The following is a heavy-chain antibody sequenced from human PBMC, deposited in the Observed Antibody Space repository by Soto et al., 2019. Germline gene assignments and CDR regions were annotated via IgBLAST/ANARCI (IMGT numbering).Heavy chain of an antibody. Sequence: SETLSLTCAVYGGSFSGYYWSWIRQPPGKGLEWIGEINHSGSTNYNPSLKSRVTISVDTSKNQFSLKLSSVTAADTAVYYCARGWDYGMDVWGQGPTVTVSS. J-gene: IGHJ6*02. CDR3: ARGWDYGMDV. CDR1: GGSFSGYY. D-gene: IGHD1-26*01. CDR2: INHSGST. V-gene: IGHV4-34*01.